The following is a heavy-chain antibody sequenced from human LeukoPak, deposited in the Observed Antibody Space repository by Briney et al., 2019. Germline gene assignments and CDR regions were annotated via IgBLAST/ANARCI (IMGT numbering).Heavy chain of an antibody. V-gene: IGHV1-2*02. D-gene: IGHD5-18*01. CDR1: GYTFTGYY. CDR3: ASTTPAVDTASYGLDY. Sequence: GASVKVSCKASGYTFTGYYMHWVRQAPGQGLEWMGWINPNSGGTNYAQKFQGRVTMTRDTSISTAYMELSRLRSDDTAVYYCASTTPAVDTASYGLDYWGQGTLVTVSS. CDR2: INPNSGGT. J-gene: IGHJ4*02.